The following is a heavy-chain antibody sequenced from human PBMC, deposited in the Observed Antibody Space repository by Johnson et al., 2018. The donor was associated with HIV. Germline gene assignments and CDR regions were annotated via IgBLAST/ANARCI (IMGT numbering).Heavy chain of an antibody. V-gene: IGHV3-15*01. D-gene: IGHD1-26*01. Sequence: VQLVESGGGLVQPGGSLRLSCAASGFTFSDHYMDWVRQAPGKGLEWVGRIKSKTDGGTIDYAAPVKGRFTISRDDSKNTLYLQMNSLKTEDTALYYCNTDRVDGGGSYYNAFDIWGQGTMVTVSS. CDR1: GFTFSDHY. CDR3: NTDRVDGGGSYYNAFDI. CDR2: IKSKTDGGTI. J-gene: IGHJ3*02.